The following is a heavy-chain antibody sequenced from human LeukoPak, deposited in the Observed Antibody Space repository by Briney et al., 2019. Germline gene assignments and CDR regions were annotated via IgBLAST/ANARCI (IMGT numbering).Heavy chain of an antibody. CDR1: GFTFSTYA. V-gene: IGHV3-30*03. D-gene: IGHD1-14*01. CDR2: ISYDGNNK. Sequence: GGSLRLSCAASGFTFSTYAMHWVRQAPGKGLEWVAIISYDGNNKYYADSVKGRFTISRDNSKNTLYLQMNSLRAEDTAVYYCATLTTTQTYFDYWGQGTLVTVSS. J-gene: IGHJ4*02. CDR3: ATLTTTQTYFDY.